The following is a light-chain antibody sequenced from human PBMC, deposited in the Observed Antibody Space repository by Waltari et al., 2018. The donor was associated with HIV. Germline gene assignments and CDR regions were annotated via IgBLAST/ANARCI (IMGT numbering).Light chain of an antibody. V-gene: IGLV1-44*01. Sequence: QSELSQPPSASGTPGQRVAISCSGSSSNIARNPVNLYQQPPGTAPKLLIYSNNQRPSGVPDRFSGSKSGTSASLAITGLQSEDEADYYCALWDDSLNGVLFGGGTKLTVL. CDR1: SSNIARNP. CDR3: ALWDDSLNGVL. J-gene: IGLJ2*01. CDR2: SNN.